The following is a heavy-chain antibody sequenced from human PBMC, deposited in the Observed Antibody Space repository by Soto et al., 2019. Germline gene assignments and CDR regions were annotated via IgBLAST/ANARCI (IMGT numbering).Heavy chain of an antibody. CDR1: GYTFTSYG. D-gene: IGHD1-26*01. CDR2: ISAYNGNT. J-gene: IGHJ4*02. CDR3: ARSPIVAPTPYIFDY. Sequence: GASVKVSCKASGYTFTSYGISWVRQAPGQGLEWMGWISAYNGNTNYAQKLQGRVTMTTDTSTSTAYMELRSLRSDDTAVYYCARSPIVAPTPYIFDYWAQGTLVTVSS. V-gene: IGHV1-18*04.